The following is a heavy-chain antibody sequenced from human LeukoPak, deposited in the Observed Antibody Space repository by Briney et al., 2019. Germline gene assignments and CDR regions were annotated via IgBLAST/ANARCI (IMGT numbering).Heavy chain of an antibody. D-gene: IGHD7-27*01. CDR2: INPNSGGT. Sequence: ASVKVSCKASGYTFTGYYMHWVRQAPGQGLEWMGWINPNSGGTNYAQKFQGRVTMTRDTSISTAYMELSRLISDDTAVYYCARDPNLGAGSSRTNAFDMWGQGTMVTVSS. CDR3: ARDPNLGAGSSRTNAFDM. V-gene: IGHV1-2*02. CDR1: GYTFTGYY. J-gene: IGHJ3*02.